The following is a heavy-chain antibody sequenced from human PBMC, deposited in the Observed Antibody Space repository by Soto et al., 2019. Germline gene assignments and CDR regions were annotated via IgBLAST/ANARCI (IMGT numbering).Heavy chain of an antibody. Sequence: SETLSLTCTVSGGSISSGDYYWSWIRQPPGKGLEWIGYIYYSGSTYYNPSLKSRVTISVDTSKNQFSLKLSSVTAADTAVYYCARSVFVVVVAATLGSNWFDPWGQGTLVTVSS. CDR3: ARSVFVVVVAATLGSNWFDP. V-gene: IGHV4-30-4*01. CDR2: IYYSGST. D-gene: IGHD2-15*01. J-gene: IGHJ5*02. CDR1: GGSISSGDYY.